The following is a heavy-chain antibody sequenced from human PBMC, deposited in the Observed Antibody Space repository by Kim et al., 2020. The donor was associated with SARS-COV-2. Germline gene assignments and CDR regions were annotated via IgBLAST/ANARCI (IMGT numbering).Heavy chain of an antibody. Sequence: QGRVTITRDTSASTAYMELSSLRSEDTAVYYCARSDIVATSYYYYGMDVWGQGTTVTVSS. J-gene: IGHJ6*02. CDR3: ARSDIVATSYYYYGMDV. V-gene: IGHV1-3*01. D-gene: IGHD5-12*01.